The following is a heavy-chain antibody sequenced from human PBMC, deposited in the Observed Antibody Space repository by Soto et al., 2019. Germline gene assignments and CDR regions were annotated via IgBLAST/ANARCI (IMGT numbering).Heavy chain of an antibody. Sequence: PSETLSLTCAVYGGSFSGYYWSWIRQPPGKGLEWIGEINHSGSTNYNPSLKSRVTISVDTSKNQFSLKLSSVTAADTAVYYCARAGHYSSGWYDYWGQGTLVTVSS. CDR3: ARAGHYSSGWYDY. CDR2: INHSGST. J-gene: IGHJ4*02. V-gene: IGHV4-34*01. D-gene: IGHD6-19*01. CDR1: GGSFSGYY.